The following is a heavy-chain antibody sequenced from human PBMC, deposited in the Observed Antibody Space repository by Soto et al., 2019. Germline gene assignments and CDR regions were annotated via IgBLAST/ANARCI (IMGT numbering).Heavy chain of an antibody. V-gene: IGHV3-15*07. J-gene: IGHJ6*02. Sequence: GGTLRLSCAASAFTRSKVYKNWVRQAPGKGLEWVGRIKSKTDGGTTGYAAPVKGRFTISRGDSKNTLYLQMNSLKTEDTAVYYCTTIPVLRYFDWLLRFSRDYYYYYGMDVWGQGTTVTVSS. CDR1: AFTRSKVY. CDR2: IKSKTDGGTT. CDR3: TTIPVLRYFDWLLRFSRDYYYYYGMDV. D-gene: IGHD3-9*01.